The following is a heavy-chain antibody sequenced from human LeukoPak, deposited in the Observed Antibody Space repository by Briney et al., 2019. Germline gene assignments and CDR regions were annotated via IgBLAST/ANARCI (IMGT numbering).Heavy chain of an antibody. D-gene: IGHD3-22*01. Sequence: GGSLRLSCAASGFTVSSNYMSWVRQAPGKGLEWVSVIYSGGSTYYADSAKGRFTISRDNSKNTLYLQMNSLRAEDTAVYYCARDHSSDRAFDIWGQGTMVTVSS. CDR1: GFTVSSNY. J-gene: IGHJ3*02. CDR3: ARDHSSDRAFDI. CDR2: IYSGGST. V-gene: IGHV3-53*01.